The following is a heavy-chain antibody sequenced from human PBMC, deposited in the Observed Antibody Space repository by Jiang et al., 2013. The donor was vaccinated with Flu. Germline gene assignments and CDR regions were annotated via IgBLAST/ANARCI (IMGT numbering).Heavy chain of an antibody. CDR2: IIPILGIA. J-gene: IGHJ4*02. V-gene: IGHV1-69*04. CDR3: ARESGDSSGYGVY. D-gene: IGHD3-22*01. Sequence: GAEVKKPGSSVKVSCKASGGTFSSYAISWVRQAPGQGLEWMGRIIPILGIANYAQKFQGRVTITADKSTSTAYMELSSLRSEDTAVYYCARESGDSSGYGVYWGQGTLVTVSS. CDR1: GGTFSSYA.